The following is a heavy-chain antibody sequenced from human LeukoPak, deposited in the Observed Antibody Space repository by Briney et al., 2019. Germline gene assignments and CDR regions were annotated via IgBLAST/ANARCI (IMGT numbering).Heavy chain of an antibody. V-gene: IGHV4-31*03. CDR2: FYHRA. J-gene: IGHJ4*02. Sequence: PSETLSLTCTVSGGSSVSSGGYYWTWLRQHPEKGLEWIGYFYHRASYNPSLKGRVTISIDTSKNQFSLRLTSVTAADTALYYCVREGEYGEDYYWGQGIQVIVSA. CDR1: GGSSVSSGGYY. CDR3: VREGEYGEDYY. D-gene: IGHD4-17*01.